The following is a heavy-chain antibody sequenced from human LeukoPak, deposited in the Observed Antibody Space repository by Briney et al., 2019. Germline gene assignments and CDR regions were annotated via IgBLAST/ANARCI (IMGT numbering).Heavy chain of an antibody. V-gene: IGHV4-59*12. J-gene: IGHJ5*02. D-gene: IGHD6-19*01. Sequence: SETLSLTCTVSGGSISSYYWSWIRQPPGKGLEWIGYIYYSGSTNYNPSLKSRVTISVDTSKNQFSLKLNSVTAADTAVYYCTSCGGWYVNKFDPWGQGTLVTVSS. CDR3: TSCGGWYVNKFDP. CDR2: IYYSGST. CDR1: GGSISSYY.